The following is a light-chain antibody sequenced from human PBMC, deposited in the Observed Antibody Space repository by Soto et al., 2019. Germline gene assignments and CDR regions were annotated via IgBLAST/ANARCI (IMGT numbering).Light chain of an antibody. J-gene: IGKJ1*01. CDR3: QQYTNYPWT. V-gene: IGKV1-5*03. CDR2: EAS. Sequence: EMQITQSPSTLPSSVGDRVTITCRASQTISSWLAWYHQKPGKAPRLLIYEASRLESGVPSRISGSGSGTEFTLTISSLQPDDFATYYCQQYTNYPWTFGQGTKVDIK. CDR1: QTISSW.